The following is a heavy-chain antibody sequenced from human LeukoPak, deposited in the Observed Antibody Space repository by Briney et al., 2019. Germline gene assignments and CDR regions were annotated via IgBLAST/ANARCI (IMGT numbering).Heavy chain of an antibody. CDR3: AREVVPAATDYYYYMDA. CDR2: INHSGST. D-gene: IGHD2-2*01. J-gene: IGHJ6*03. CDR1: GGSFSGYY. Sequence: SETLSLTCAVYGGSFSGYYWSWIRQPPGKGLEWIGEINHSGSTNYNPSLKSRVTISVDTSKNQFSLKLSSVTAADTAVYYCAREVVPAATDYYYYMDAWGKGTTVTVSS. V-gene: IGHV4-34*01.